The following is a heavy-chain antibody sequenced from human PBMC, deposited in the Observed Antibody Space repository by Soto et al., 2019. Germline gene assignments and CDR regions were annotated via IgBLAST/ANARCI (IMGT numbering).Heavy chain of an antibody. CDR3: ARKRQVGVRGATSYYYYGMDV. CDR2: IYHSGST. CDR1: GGSISSSNW. Sequence: QVQLQESGPGLVKPSGTLSLTCAVSGGSISSSNWWSWVRQPPGKGLEWIGEIYHSGSTNYNPSLKSRVTISVDKSKNQFSLKLSSVTAADTAVYYCARKRQVGVRGATSYYYYGMDVWGQGTTVTVSS. V-gene: IGHV4-4*02. D-gene: IGHD3-10*01. J-gene: IGHJ6*02.